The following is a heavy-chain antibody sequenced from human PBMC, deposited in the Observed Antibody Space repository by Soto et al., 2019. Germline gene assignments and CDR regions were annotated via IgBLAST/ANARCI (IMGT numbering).Heavy chain of an antibody. CDR1: GFTFSSYG. J-gene: IGHJ6*02. V-gene: IGHV3-33*01. CDR3: ARRAYYDILTGYYTEDDYYYYYGMDV. CDR2: IWYDGSNK. Sequence: PGGSLRLSCAASGFTFSSYGTHWVRQAPGKGLEWVAVIWYDGSNKYYADSVKGRFTISRDNSKNTLYLQMNSLRAEDTAVYYCARRAYYDILTGYYTEDDYYYYYGMDVWGQGTTVTVSS. D-gene: IGHD3-9*01.